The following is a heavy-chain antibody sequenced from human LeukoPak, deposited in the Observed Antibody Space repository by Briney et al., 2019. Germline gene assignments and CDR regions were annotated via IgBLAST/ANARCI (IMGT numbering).Heavy chain of an antibody. D-gene: IGHD5-18*01. CDR2: IYNRGST. CDR1: GFSLSGYW. CDR3: ARRGDSYGIFDY. J-gene: IGHJ4*02. Sequence: GSLRLSCAASGFSLSGYWMTWVRQPPGKGLELIGHIYNRGSTYYNPSFKSRVTISVDTSKNQFSLKVNSVTAADTAVYYCARRGDSYGIFDYWGQGTLVTVSS. V-gene: IGHV4-39*01.